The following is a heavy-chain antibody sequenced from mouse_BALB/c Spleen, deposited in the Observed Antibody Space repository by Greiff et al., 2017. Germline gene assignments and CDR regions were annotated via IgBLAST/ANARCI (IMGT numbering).Heavy chain of an antibody. V-gene: IGHV3-8*02. CDR1: GDSFTSGY. J-gene: IGHJ3*01. D-gene: IGHD2-2*01. CDR3: ARYYGYHHPFAY. CDR2: ISYSGSN. Sequence: VQLKESGPSLVKPSQTLSLTCSVTGDSFTSGYWNWIRQFPGNKLEYMGYISYSGSNYYNPSLKSRISITQDTSKNQYYLQLNSVTTEDTATYYCARYYGYHHPFAYWGQGTLVTVSA.